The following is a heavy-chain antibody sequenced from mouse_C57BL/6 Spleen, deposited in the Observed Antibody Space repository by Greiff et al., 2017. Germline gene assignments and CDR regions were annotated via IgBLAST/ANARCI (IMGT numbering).Heavy chain of an antibody. CDR3: ARLNIDGNYDY. CDR1: GYTFTSYW. CDR2: IHPNSGST. J-gene: IGHJ2*01. Sequence: QVQLQQPGAELVKPGASVKLSCKASGYTFTSYWMHWVKQRPGQGLEWIGMIHPNSGSTNYNEKFKSKATLTVDKSSSTAYMQLSSLTSEDSAVYYCARLNIDGNYDYWGQGTTRTVSS. D-gene: IGHD2-1*01. V-gene: IGHV1-64*01.